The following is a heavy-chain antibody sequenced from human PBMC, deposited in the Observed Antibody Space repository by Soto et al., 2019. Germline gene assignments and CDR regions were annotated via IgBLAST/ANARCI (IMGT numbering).Heavy chain of an antibody. CDR1: GGTFRNYP. CDR2: IFPLTDIP. Sequence: QVQLVQSGTEVKKPGSSVKVSCKASGGTFRNYPINWVRQAPGQGLEWMGSIFPLTDIPDYAQNFQARLTISADKSTSTAYMEFSSLTSDDTAMYFCARGPLVVLNPFEPWGQGTLVTVSS. J-gene: IGHJ5*02. V-gene: IGHV1-69*02. CDR3: ARGPLVVLNPFEP. D-gene: IGHD3-9*01.